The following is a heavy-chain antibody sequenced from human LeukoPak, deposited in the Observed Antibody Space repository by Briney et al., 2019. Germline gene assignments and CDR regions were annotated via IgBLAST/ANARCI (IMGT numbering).Heavy chain of an antibody. CDR1: GYTFTSYD. CDR3: ARLSLSCSSTSCYEWFDP. J-gene: IGHJ5*02. V-gene: IGHV1-8*03. D-gene: IGHD2-2*01. CDR2: VNPNSGNT. Sequence: ASVKVSCKASGYTFTSYDINWVRQATGQGLECMGWVNPNSGNTGYAQKFQGRVTITRNTSISTAYMELSSLRSEDTAVYYCARLSLSCSSTSCYEWFDPWGQGTLVTVSS.